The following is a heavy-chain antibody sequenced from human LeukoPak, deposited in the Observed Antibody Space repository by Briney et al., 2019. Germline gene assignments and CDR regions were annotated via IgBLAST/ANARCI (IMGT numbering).Heavy chain of an antibody. CDR1: GYTFTRYD. Sequence: APVKVSCKASGYTFTRYDINWVRQATGHGLEWMGWMNPNSGNTGYAQKLQDRVTMTRNTSISTAYMELSSLRSEDTAVYYCFIHYGMYVWGQGTTVTVSS. CDR3: FIHYGMYV. CDR2: MNPNSGNT. V-gene: IGHV1-8*01. J-gene: IGHJ6*02. D-gene: IGHD2-21*01.